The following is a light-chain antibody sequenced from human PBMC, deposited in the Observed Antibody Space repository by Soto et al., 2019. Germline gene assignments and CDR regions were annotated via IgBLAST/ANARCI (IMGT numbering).Light chain of an antibody. Sequence: EIVLTQSPGTLSLSPGETATLSCRVSQSVTSNYIAWYQQKPGQAPRLLIYGASSRATGIPDRFSGSGSGTDFTLTISRLEPADFAVYYCQRYGSSRPWTFGQGTKVDIK. V-gene: IGKV3-20*01. CDR3: QRYGSSRPWT. CDR1: QSVTSNY. CDR2: GAS. J-gene: IGKJ1*01.